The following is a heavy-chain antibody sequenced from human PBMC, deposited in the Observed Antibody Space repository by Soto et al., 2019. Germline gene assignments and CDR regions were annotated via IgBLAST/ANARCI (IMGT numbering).Heavy chain of an antibody. CDR3: AKDRANYGDGGLDY. V-gene: IGHV3-53*04. CDR1: GFIVSGSY. Sequence: EVQLVESGGDLVQPGGSLRLSCVASGFIVSGSYMSWVRQAPGEGLEWVSVMYPDGSRHYAESVKGRFAISRQNSENTVYLQMNSLRTEDTAVYYCAKDRANYGDGGLDYWGQGNLVTVSS. D-gene: IGHD4-17*01. J-gene: IGHJ4*02. CDR2: MYPDGSR.